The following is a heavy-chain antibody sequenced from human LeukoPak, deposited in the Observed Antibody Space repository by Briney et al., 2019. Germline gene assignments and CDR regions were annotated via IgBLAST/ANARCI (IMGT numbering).Heavy chain of an antibody. CDR1: GDSISSSSYY. CDR3: ARRRYYDSTGYLD. V-gene: IGHV4-39*01. CDR2: IYYRGST. Sequence: PSETLSLTCTISGDSISSSSYYWGWIRQPPGKGLEWIGDIYYRGSTYYNPSLKGRVSISIDTSNNQFSLTLNSVTAADTALYFCARRRYYDSTGYLDWGQGTLVTVSS. D-gene: IGHD3-22*01. J-gene: IGHJ1*01.